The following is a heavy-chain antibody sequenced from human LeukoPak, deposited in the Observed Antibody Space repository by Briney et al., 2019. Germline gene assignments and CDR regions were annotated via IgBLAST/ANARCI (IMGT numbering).Heavy chain of an antibody. CDR1: GFTFSTYW. CDR3: ARAPSEIGGYSPEYFRH. D-gene: IGHD3-22*01. Sequence: GGSLRLSCAASGFTFSTYWMHWVRQAPGKGLVCVSRIKSDGSTNYADSVKGRFTISRDNAKNTVSLQMNSLRPEDTGVYYCARAPSEIGGYSPEYFRHWGQGTLVTVSS. CDR2: IKSDGST. J-gene: IGHJ1*01. V-gene: IGHV3-74*01.